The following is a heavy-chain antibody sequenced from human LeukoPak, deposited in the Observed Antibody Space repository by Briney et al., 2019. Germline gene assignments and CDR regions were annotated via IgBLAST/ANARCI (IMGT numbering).Heavy chain of an antibody. D-gene: IGHD3-10*01. V-gene: IGHV3-20*04. Sequence: PGGSLRLSCAASGFTFDDYGMSWVRQAPGKGLEWVSGIDWNGGSTGYADSVKGRFTISRDNAKNSLYLQMKSLRAEDTAVYYCASDGSPDYYGSGSYNYWGQGTLVTVSS. CDR2: IDWNGGST. CDR3: ASDGSPDYYGSGSYNY. CDR1: GFTFDDYG. J-gene: IGHJ4*02.